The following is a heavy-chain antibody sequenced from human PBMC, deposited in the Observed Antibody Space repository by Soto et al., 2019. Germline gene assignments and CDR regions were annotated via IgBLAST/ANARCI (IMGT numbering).Heavy chain of an antibody. CDR3: ARIGGWYDIDF. Sequence: SETLSLTCSVSGGSVSSGSFHWSWIRQPPGKGLQFIGSIFYNGTANYSPSLKNRVSISIDTSQSQFFLQLISVAAADTAVYYCARIGGWYDIDFWGRGRLRTVSS. CDR2: IFYNGTA. V-gene: IGHV4-61*01. J-gene: IGHJ4*02. D-gene: IGHD6-19*01. CDR1: GGSVSSGSFH.